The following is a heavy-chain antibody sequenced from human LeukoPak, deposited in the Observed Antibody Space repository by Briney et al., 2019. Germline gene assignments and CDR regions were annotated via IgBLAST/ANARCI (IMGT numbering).Heavy chain of an antibody. J-gene: IGHJ4*02. D-gene: IGHD5/OR15-5a*01. CDR3: VSTATFDC. CDR1: GFTFSIYW. V-gene: IGHV3-7*05. Sequence: GGSLRLSCAASGFTFSIYWMSWVRRAPGKGLEWVANIKQDGSEKYYVDSVKGRFTISRDNAKNPLYLQMNSLRAEDTAVYYCVSTATFDCWGQGTLVTVSS. CDR2: IKQDGSEK.